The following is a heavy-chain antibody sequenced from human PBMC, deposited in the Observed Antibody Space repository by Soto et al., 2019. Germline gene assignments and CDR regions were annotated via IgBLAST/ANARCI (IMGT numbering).Heavy chain of an antibody. Sequence: SETLSLTCTVSGYSIRNGYYWGWIRQPPGKGLEWIGTIYHSGSAYYNPSLKSRVTISVDASENHFSLKLSSVTAADTAVYYCARVGPYCGGDCYSPPPWGQGTLVTVSS. CDR2: IYHSGSA. V-gene: IGHV4-38-2*02. CDR1: GYSIRNGYY. CDR3: ARVGPYCGGDCYSPPP. D-gene: IGHD2-21*02. J-gene: IGHJ5*02.